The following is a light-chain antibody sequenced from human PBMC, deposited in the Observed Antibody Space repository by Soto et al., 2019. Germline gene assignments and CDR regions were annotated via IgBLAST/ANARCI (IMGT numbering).Light chain of an antibody. CDR1: QSISTY. CDR2: AAS. J-gene: IGKJ4*01. Sequence: DIQMTQSPSSLSASVGYRVTITCRESQSISTYLHWYQQKPGKAPNLLIYAASTLQSGVPSRFSGSGSGTDFTLTISSLQPEDFATYFCQHGYSTPLTLGGGTKVDIK. CDR3: QHGYSTPLT. V-gene: IGKV1-39*01.